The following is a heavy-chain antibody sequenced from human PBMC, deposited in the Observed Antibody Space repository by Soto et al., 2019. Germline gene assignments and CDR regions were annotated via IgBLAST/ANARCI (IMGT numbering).Heavy chain of an antibody. V-gene: IGHV3-33*01. CDR1: GFTFSSYG. CDR3: AREVYYYDSSGYTGGFDY. J-gene: IGHJ4*02. Sequence: QVQLVESGGGVVQPGRSLRLSCAASGFTFSSYGMHWVRQAPGKGLEWVAVIWYDGSNKYYADSVKGRFTISRDNSKNTLYLQMNSLRAEDTAVYYCAREVYYYDSSGYTGGFDYWGQGTLVTVSS. CDR2: IWYDGSNK. D-gene: IGHD3-22*01.